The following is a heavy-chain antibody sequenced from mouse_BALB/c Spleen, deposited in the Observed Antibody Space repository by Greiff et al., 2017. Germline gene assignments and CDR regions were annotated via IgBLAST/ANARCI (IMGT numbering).Heavy chain of an antibody. CDR2: ISDGGSYT. J-gene: IGHJ4*01. V-gene: IGHV5-4*02. D-gene: IGHD2-14*01. CDR1: GFTFSDYY. Sequence: DVKLVESGGGLVKPGGSLKLSCAASGFTFSDYYMYWVRQTPEKRLEWVATISDGGSYTYYPDSVKGRFTISRDNAKNNLYLQMSSLKSEDTAMYYCARGDRYDGDAMDYWGQGTSVTVSS. CDR3: ARGDRYDGDAMDY.